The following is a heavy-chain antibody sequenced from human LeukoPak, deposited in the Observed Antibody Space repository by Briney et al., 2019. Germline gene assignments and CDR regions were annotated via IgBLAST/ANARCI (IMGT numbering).Heavy chain of an antibody. J-gene: IGHJ6*04. CDR1: AFTFSRYS. CDR2: ISSSSSYI. CDR3: ARIWFGELRVGMDV. V-gene: IGHV3-21*01. Sequence: GGSLRLSCAASAFTFSRYSMNWVRPAPGKGLEWVSSISSSSSYIYYADSVKGRFTISRDNDKNSLYLQMNSLRAEDTAVYYCARIWFGELRVGMDVWGKGTTVTVSS. D-gene: IGHD3-10*01.